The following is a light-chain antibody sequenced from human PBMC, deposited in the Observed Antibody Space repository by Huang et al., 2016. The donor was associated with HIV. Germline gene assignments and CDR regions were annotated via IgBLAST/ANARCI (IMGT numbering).Light chain of an antibody. Sequence: IQMTQSPTSLSASVGDRVSITCRASQSISTYLNWYQQKPGKAPKLLISSASSLHSGAPSMFSGSGSGTDFTLTIKGLQLDDFATYYCQQSYSALSSFGPGTRL. J-gene: IGKJ5*01. CDR1: QSISTY. CDR2: SAS. CDR3: QQSYSALSS. V-gene: IGKV1-39*01.